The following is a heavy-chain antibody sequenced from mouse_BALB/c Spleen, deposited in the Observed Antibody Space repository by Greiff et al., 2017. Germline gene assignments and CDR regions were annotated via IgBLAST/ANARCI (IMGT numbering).Heavy chain of an antibody. D-gene: IGHD1-1*01. CDR2: IYPGSGST. CDR3: TRSGYSGFFAY. V-gene: IGHV1S22*01. CDR1: GYTFTSYW. J-gene: IGHJ3*01. Sequence: LQQPGSELVRPGASVKLSCKASGYTFTSYWMHWVKQRPGQGLEWIGNIYPGSGSTNYDEKFKSKATLTVDTSSSTAYMQLSSLTSEDSAVYYCTRSGYSGFFAYWGQGTLVTVSA.